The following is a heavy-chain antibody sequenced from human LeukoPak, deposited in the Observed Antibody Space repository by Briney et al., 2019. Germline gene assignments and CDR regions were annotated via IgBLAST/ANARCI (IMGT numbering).Heavy chain of an antibody. J-gene: IGHJ4*02. Sequence: GGSLRLSCAASGFTFSSYWMSWVRQAPGKGLEWVANIKQDGSEKYYVDSVKGRFTISRDNAKNSLYLQMNSLRAGDTAMYCCARANIAVAGTVPLNYWGQGTLVTVSS. V-gene: IGHV3-7*01. D-gene: IGHD6-19*01. CDR2: IKQDGSEK. CDR1: GFTFSSYW. CDR3: ARANIAVAGTVPLNY.